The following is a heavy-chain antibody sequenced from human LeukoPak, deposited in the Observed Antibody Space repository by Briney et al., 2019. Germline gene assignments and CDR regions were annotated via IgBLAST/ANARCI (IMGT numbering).Heavy chain of an antibody. J-gene: IGHJ3*02. CDR1: GYTFTSYG. Sequence: GASVKVSCKASGYTFTSYGISWVRQAPGQGLEWMGWISAYNGNTNYAQKLQGRVTMTTDTSTSTAYMELRSLRSDDTAVYYCARSYYYDSNWDAFDIRGQGTTVTVSS. D-gene: IGHD3-22*01. CDR3: ARSYYYDSNWDAFDI. V-gene: IGHV1-18*01. CDR2: ISAYNGNT.